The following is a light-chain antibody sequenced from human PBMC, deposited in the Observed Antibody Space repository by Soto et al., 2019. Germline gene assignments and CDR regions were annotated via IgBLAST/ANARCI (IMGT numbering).Light chain of an antibody. CDR3: QQYKIRST. V-gene: IGKV1-5*01. CDR2: DVS. J-gene: IGKJ1*01. Sequence: DIQLTQSPSSLSVSVGYTVTITCRASERVAKWLAWYHQKPGNAPKVLIYDVSKLGSGVPSRFSGSGSETEFTLSITGLQPEDSATYFCQQYKIRSTFGQGTKVDI. CDR1: ERVAKW.